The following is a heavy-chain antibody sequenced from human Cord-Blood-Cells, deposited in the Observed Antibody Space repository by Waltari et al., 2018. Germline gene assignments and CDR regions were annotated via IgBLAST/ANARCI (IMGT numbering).Heavy chain of an antibody. D-gene: IGHD1-1*01. J-gene: IGHJ2*01. V-gene: IGHV4-61*09. CDR3: ATYLEGYWYFDL. CDR2: IYTSGST. CDR1: GGSITSGRYH. Sequence: QVQLQESGPGLVKPSQTLSPTCTVSGGSITSGRYHWRWIRQPAGKGLEWIGYIYTSGSTNYNPSLKSRVTISVDTSKNQFSLKLSSVTAADTAVYYCATYLEGYWYFDLWGRGTLVTVSS.